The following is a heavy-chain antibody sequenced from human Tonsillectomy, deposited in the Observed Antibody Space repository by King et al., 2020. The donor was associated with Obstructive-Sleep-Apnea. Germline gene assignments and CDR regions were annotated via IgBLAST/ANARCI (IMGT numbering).Heavy chain of an antibody. D-gene: IGHD3-10*01. CDR3: ARGRSTLEGAGGCSSFDY. V-gene: IGHV3-21*01. CDR1: GFTFSSYS. CDR2: ISSSSSYI. Sequence: EVQLVESGGDLVKPGGSLRLSCAASGFTFSSYSMNWVRQAPGKGLEWVSSISSSSSYIYYADSVKGRFTISSDNSKNSLYLQMNSLRAEDTAVYYCARGRSTLEGAGGCSSFDYWGQGTLVTVSP. J-gene: IGHJ4*02.